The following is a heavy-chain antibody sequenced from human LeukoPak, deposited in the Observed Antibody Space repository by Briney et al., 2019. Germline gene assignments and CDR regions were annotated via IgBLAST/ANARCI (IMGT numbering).Heavy chain of an antibody. CDR1: GYSISSGYY. Sequence: SETLSLTCAVSGYSISSGYYWSWIRQPRGKGLEWIGEINHSGSTNYNPSLKSRVTISVGTSKNQFSLKLSSVTAADTAVYYCARGRGNWYGSGCYKGQLDYWGQGTLVTVSS. J-gene: IGHJ4*02. V-gene: IGHV4-34*01. CDR2: INHSGST. CDR3: ARGRGNWYGSGCYKGQLDY. D-gene: IGHD3-10*01.